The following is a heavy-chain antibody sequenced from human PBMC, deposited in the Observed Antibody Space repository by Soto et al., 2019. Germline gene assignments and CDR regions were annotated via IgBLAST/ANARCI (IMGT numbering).Heavy chain of an antibody. J-gene: IGHJ4*02. CDR1: GYTFTGYY. V-gene: IGHV1-2*02. CDR3: ARTIAAAGISPPGFDY. D-gene: IGHD6-13*01. CDR2: INPNSGGT. Sequence: ASVKVSCKVSGYTFTGYYMHWVRQAPGQGLEWMGWINPNSGGTNYAQKFQGRVTMTRDTSISTAYMELSRLRSDDTAVYYCARTIAAAGISPPGFDYWGQGTLVTVSS.